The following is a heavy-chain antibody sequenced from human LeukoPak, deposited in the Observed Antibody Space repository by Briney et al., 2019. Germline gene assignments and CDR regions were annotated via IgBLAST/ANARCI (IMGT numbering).Heavy chain of an antibody. V-gene: IGHV3-23*01. J-gene: IGHJ4*02. CDR2: ISGTGGTT. CDR3: AKVHGGSWGIFDY. D-gene: IGHD6-13*01. Sequence: QPGGSLRLSCAASGFTFSSYAMSWVRQAPGKGLEWVSAISGTGGTTYYADSVKGRVSISRDNSQNTLYLQMDSLRPEDTAVYYCAKVHGGSWGIFDYWGQGILVIVSS. CDR1: GFTFSSYA.